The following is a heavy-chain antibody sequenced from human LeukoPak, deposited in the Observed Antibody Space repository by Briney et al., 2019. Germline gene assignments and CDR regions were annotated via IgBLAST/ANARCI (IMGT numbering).Heavy chain of an antibody. CDR2: IIPIFGTA. D-gene: IGHD2-2*01. J-gene: IGHJ3*02. CDR3: AREVVPTDCSSTSCYDGDAFDI. V-gene: IGHV1-69*05. CDR1: GGTFSSYA. Sequence: SVKVSCKASGGTFSSYAISWVRQAPGQGLEWMGGIIPIFGTANYAQKFQGRVTITTDESTSTAYMELSSLRSEDTAVYYCAREVVPTDCSSTSCYDGDAFDIWGQGTMVTVSS.